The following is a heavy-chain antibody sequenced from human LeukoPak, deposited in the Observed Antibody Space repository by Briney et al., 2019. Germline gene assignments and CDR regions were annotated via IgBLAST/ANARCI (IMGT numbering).Heavy chain of an antibody. CDR2: IKSKTDGGTT. CDR1: GFTCSNAW. J-gene: IGHJ3*02. V-gene: IGHV3-15*01. D-gene: IGHD3-22*01. CDR3: TTSITMIVVARGAFDI. Sequence: GGSLRLSCAASGFTCSNAWMSWVRQAPGKGLEWVGRIKSKTDGGTTDYAAPVKGRFTISRDDSKNTLYLQMNSLKTEDTAVYYCTTSITMIVVARGAFDIWGQGTMVTVSS.